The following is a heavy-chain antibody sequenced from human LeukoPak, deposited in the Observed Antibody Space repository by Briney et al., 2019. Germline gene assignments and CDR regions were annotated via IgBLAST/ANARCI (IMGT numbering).Heavy chain of an antibody. CDR3: ARPYYSPFSGTRNDH. D-gene: IGHD2-15*01. V-gene: IGHV3-30-3*01. Sequence: GGSLRLSCAASGFTFSSYAMHWVRQAPGKGLEWVAVISYDGSNKYYADSVKGRFTISRDNSKNTLYLQMNSLRAEDTAVYYCARPYYSPFSGTRNDHWGQGTLVTVPS. J-gene: IGHJ4*02. CDR1: GFTFSSYA. CDR2: ISYDGSNK.